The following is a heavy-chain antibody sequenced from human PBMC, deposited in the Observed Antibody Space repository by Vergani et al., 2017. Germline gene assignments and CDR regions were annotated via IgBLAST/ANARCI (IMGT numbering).Heavy chain of an antibody. J-gene: IGHJ4*02. D-gene: IGHD5-12*01. Sequence: EVQLVESGGGLVQPGGSLRLSCAASGFTFSSYWMSWVRQAPGKGLEWVSAISGSGGSTYYADSVKGRFTSSRDNSKNTLYLQMNSLRAEDTAVYYCANLWLPTLETDYWGQGTLVTVSS. CDR3: ANLWLPTLETDY. CDR1: GFTFSSYW. V-gene: IGHV3-23*04. CDR2: ISGSGGST.